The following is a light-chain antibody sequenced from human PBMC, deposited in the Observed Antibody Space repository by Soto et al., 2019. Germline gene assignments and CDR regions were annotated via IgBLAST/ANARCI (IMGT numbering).Light chain of an antibody. CDR2: EVS. CDR3: SSYAGSKNLWV. Sequence: QSALTQPASVSGSPGQSITISCTGTSSDVGGYNYVSWYQQHPGKAPKLMIYEVSNRPSGVSNRFSGSKSGNTASLTISGLQAEDEADYYCSSYAGSKNLWVFGGGTKLTVL. J-gene: IGLJ3*02. CDR1: SSDVGGYNY. V-gene: IGLV2-14*01.